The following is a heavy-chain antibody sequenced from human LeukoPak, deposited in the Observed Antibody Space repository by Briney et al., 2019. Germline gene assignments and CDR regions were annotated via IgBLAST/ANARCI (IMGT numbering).Heavy chain of an antibody. V-gene: IGHV4-39*01. J-gene: IGHJ4*02. CDR1: GGSISSDNYY. CDR3: AKDTHLDY. CDR2: IHHTGTT. Sequence: SETLSLTCTVSGGSISSDNYYWSWIRQPPGKGLEWIGKIHHTGTTDYSPSLKSRVTISVDTSKNQFSLNVNSVTAADTAVYYCAKDTHLDYWGQGTLVSVSS.